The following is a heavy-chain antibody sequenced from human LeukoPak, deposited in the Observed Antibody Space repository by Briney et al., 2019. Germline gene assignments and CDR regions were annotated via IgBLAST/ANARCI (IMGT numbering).Heavy chain of an antibody. CDR1: GYTFTSYG. D-gene: IGHD6-13*01. Sequence: ASVKVSCKASGYTFTSYGISWVRQAPGQGLEWMGWISAYNGNTNYAQKLQGRVTMTTDTSTSTAYMELRSLRSDDTAVYYCARDRGYSSSWYGDDAFDIWGQGTMVTVSS. V-gene: IGHV1-18*01. CDR2: ISAYNGNT. J-gene: IGHJ3*02. CDR3: ARDRGYSSSWYGDDAFDI.